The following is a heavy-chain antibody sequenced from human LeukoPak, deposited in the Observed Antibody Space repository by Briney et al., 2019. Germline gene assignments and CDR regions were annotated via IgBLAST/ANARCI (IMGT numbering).Heavy chain of an antibody. V-gene: IGHV4-31*03. CDR3: ARYDSSGYYPRAGFDY. CDR1: GGSISSGGYY. CDR2: IYYSGST. Sequence: SQTLSLTCTVSGGSISSGGYYWSWIRQHPGKGLEWIGYIYYSGSTYYNPSLKRRVTISVDTSKNQFSLKLSSVTAADTAVYYCARYDSSGYYPRAGFDYWGQGTLVTVSS. J-gene: IGHJ4*02. D-gene: IGHD3-22*01.